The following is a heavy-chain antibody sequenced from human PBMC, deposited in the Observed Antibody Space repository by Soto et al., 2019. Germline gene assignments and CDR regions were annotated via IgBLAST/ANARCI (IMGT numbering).Heavy chain of an antibody. CDR2: IKQDGSEK. CDR1: VFTFSSSC. V-gene: IGHV3-7*01. Sequence: GGPLRLSCAASVFTFSSSCMTWVRQAPGKGLEWVANIKQDGSEKYYVDSVKGRFTISRDNAKNSLYLQMNSLRAEDTAVYYCAGASCTNAPCYEFWGQGTLVTGSS. CDR3: AGASCTNAPCYEF. J-gene: IGHJ4*02. D-gene: IGHD2-8*01.